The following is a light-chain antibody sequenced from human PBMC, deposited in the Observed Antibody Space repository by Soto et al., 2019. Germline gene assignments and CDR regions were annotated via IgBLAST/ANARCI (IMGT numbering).Light chain of an antibody. J-gene: IGKJ1*01. Sequence: EIVLTQSPGTLSLSPGERATLSCRASQSVSSNLVWYQQKPGQAPRLLIYGASNRATGIPDRFSGSGSGTDFTLTISRLEPEDFAVYYCHQYESSLWTFGQGTKVDIK. V-gene: IGKV3-20*01. CDR3: HQYESSLWT. CDR1: QSVSSN. CDR2: GAS.